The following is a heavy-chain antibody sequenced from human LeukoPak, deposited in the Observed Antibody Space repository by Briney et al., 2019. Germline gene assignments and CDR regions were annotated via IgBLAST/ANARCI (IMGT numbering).Heavy chain of an antibody. V-gene: IGHV5-51*01. CDR3: ASLTTVTTDYYYMDV. CDR2: IYPGDSDT. J-gene: IGHJ6*03. Sequence: GESLKISCKGSGYSFTSYWIGWARQMPGKGLEWMGIIYPGDSDTRYSPSFQGQVTISADKSISTAYLQWSSLKASDTAMYYCASLTTVTTDYYYMDVWGKGTTVTVSS. D-gene: IGHD4-11*01. CDR1: GYSFTSYW.